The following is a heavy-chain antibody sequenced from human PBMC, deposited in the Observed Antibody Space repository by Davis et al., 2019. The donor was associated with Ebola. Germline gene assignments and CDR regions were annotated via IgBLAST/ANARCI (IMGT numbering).Heavy chain of an antibody. CDR1: GFSVSDNY. D-gene: IGHD6-19*01. J-gene: IGHJ4*02. CDR3: VRHYSTVWYHYDYFDY. CDR2: IYNVYTM. V-gene: IGHV3-53*01. Sequence: GESLKISCEASGFSVSDNYMNWVRQAPGKGLEWVSVIYNVYTMYYADSVKGRFTISRDSSMNTVFLQMNSLRVEDTAVYYCVRHYSTVWYHYDYFDYWGQGVLVTVSS.